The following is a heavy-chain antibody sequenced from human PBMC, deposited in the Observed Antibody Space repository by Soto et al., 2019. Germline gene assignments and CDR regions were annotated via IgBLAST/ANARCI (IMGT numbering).Heavy chain of an antibody. V-gene: IGHV3-21*01. CDR1: GFSFGDYI. CDR3: ASPRDYCVTTSNCFIAFDI. CDR2: ISHSGSYI. Sequence: AQLVESGGSLVKPGGSLRLSCAASGFSFGDYIMNWVRQAPGRGLEWVASISHSGSYIFYADSVKGRFTNSRDNSRDSLYLQMNSLRVDDTAIYYCASPRDYCVTTSNCFIAFDIWGQGTRVTVSS. D-gene: IGHD4-17*01. J-gene: IGHJ3*02.